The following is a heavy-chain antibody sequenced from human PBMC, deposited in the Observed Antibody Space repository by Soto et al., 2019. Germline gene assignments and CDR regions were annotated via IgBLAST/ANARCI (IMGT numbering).Heavy chain of an antibody. J-gene: IGHJ6*02. CDR1: GYSVSSNSAA. CDR3: AREGGSDYYYYYGMDV. Sequence: QTLSLTWAICGYSVSSNSAAWNLIRQSPSRGLEWLGRTYYRSKWYNDYAVSVKSRITINPDTSKNQFSLQLNSVTPEDTAVYYCAREGGSDYYYYYGMDVWGQGTTVTVSS. D-gene: IGHD1-26*01. V-gene: IGHV6-1*01. CDR2: TYYRSKWYN.